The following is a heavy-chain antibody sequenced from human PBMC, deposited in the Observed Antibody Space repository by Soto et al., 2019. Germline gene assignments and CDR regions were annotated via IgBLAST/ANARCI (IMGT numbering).Heavy chain of an antibody. CDR2: ISYGGGTT. D-gene: IGHD3-22*01. Sequence: PGGSLRLPWAASEFTFSNYGMRWVRQAPGKGLEWVSAISYGGGTTYYADSVKGRFTISRDNSKNTLYLQMNSLGAEDTAVYYCAKNPGYYYDSTGYHFDYWGQGTLVTVSS. CDR3: AKNPGYYYDSTGYHFDY. J-gene: IGHJ4*02. CDR1: EFTFSNYG. V-gene: IGHV3-23*01.